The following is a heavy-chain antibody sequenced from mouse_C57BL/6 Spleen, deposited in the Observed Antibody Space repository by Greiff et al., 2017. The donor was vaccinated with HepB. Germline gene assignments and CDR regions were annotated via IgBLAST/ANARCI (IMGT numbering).Heavy chain of an antibody. J-gene: IGHJ1*03. Sequence: QVQLKQPGAELVKPGASVKVSCKASGYTFTSYWMHWVKQRPGQGLEWIGRIHPSDSDTNYNQKFKGKATLTVDKSSSTAYMQLSSLTSEDSAVYYCAIPRETGTYWYFDVWGTGTTVTVSS. D-gene: IGHD4-1*01. CDR2: IHPSDSDT. CDR1: GYTFTSYW. CDR3: AIPRETGTYWYFDV. V-gene: IGHV1-74*01.